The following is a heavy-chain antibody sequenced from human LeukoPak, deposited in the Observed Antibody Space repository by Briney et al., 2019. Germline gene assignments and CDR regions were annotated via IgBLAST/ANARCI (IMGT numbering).Heavy chain of an antibody. CDR2: ISSGGSYI. Sequence: PGGSLRLSCAASGFTFSYYTMSWVRQAPGKGLEWISTISSGGSYIYYADSVKGRFTISRDNSKNTLYLQMSSLRAEDTAEYFCTKKAVAAKESWFDPWGQGTLVTVSS. J-gene: IGHJ5*02. D-gene: IGHD6-19*01. CDR1: GFTFSYYT. V-gene: IGHV3-23*01. CDR3: TKKAVAAKESWFDP.